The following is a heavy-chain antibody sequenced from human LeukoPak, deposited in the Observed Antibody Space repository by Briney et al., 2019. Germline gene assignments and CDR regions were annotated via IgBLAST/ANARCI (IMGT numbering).Heavy chain of an antibody. Sequence: PGGSLRLSCAASGFTFSSYAMSWVRQAPGKGLEWVSAISATASNTYYADSVKGRFTISRDNSKNTLYLQVNSLRAEDTAIYYCAKDQIGYNKPIDYWGQGTLVTVSS. CDR2: ISATASNT. D-gene: IGHD5-24*01. CDR1: GFTFSSYA. V-gene: IGHV3-23*01. J-gene: IGHJ4*02. CDR3: AKDQIGYNKPIDY.